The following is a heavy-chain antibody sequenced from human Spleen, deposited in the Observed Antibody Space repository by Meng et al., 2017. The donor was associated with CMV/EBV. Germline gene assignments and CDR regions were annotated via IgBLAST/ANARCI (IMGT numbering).Heavy chain of an antibody. D-gene: IGHD2-2*02. CDR2: IKQDGSEK. CDR1: GITFSDYW. J-gene: IGHJ4*02. Sequence: GGSLRLSCVASGITFSDYWMSWVRQAPGKGLEWVANIKQDGSEKYYVDSVKGRFTISRDNAKNSLYLQMNSLRAEDTAVYYCARDGCSSTSCYTHPLDYWGQGTLVTVSS. V-gene: IGHV3-7*01. CDR3: ARDGCSSTSCYTHPLDY.